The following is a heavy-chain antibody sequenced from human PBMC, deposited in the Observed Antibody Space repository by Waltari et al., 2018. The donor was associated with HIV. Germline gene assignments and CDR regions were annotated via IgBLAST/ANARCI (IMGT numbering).Heavy chain of an antibody. Sequence: EVLMVQYGAEVKKPGESLKSSCSIPGSGYNFSTYCVGWVGQMPGKGLEWMGVIYPGDSDCRYAPSFQGQVTFSVDESTSSVFLHWTFLKVADTATYYCARQQQMLLAFAYWGQGTLVTVSS. CDR2: IYPGDSDC. D-gene: IGHD2-15*01. J-gene: IGHJ4*02. CDR1: GYNFSTYC. CDR3: ARQQQMLLAFAY. V-gene: IGHV5-51*01.